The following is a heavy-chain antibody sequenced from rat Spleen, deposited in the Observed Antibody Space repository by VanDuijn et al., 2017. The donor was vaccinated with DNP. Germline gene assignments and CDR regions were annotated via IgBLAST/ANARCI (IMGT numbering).Heavy chain of an antibody. D-gene: IGHD4-2*01. CDR3: VTRGDPYDNWFAY. J-gene: IGHJ3*01. V-gene: IGHV4-2*01. CDR2: INEDSSII. CDR1: GFNFNDYW. Sequence: EVKLVESGGGLVQPGRSLKLSCAASGFNFNDYWMGWVRQAPGKGLEWIGEINEDSSIINYTPSLKYKISFSRDNAQSTLYLQMSELGSEDTGIYYCVTRGDPYDNWFAYWGRGTLVTVSS.